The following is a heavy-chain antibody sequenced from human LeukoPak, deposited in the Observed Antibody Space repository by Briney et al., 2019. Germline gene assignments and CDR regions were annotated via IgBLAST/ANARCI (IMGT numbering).Heavy chain of an antibody. Sequence: SVKVSCKASGGSFSRYAISWVRQAPGQGLEWMGGIIPIFGISKYAQKFQGRVTITADESTSTAYMELSSLRSEDTAMYYCARDRGAAAGSFDCWGQGTLVTVSS. CDR1: GGSFSRYA. D-gene: IGHD6-13*01. CDR2: IIPIFGIS. J-gene: IGHJ4*02. CDR3: ARDRGAAAGSFDC. V-gene: IGHV1-69*13.